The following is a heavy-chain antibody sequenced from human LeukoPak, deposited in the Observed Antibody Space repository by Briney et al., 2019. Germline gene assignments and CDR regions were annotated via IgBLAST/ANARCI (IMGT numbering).Heavy chain of an antibody. V-gene: IGHV3-23*01. CDR2: ISGSGGST. CDR1: GFTFSSYS. J-gene: IGHJ4*02. D-gene: IGHD6-19*01. CDR3: AKDLGYSSGWPFDY. Sequence: GGSLRLSCAASGFTFSSYSMNWVRQAPGKGLEWVSAISGSGGSTYYADSVKGRFTISRDNSKNTLYLQMNSLRAEDTAVYYCAKDLGYSSGWPFDYWGQGTLVTVSS.